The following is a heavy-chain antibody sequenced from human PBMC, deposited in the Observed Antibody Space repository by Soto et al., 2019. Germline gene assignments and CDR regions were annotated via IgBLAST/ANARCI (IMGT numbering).Heavy chain of an antibody. CDR1: GFTFSSYS. D-gene: IGHD3-3*01. V-gene: IGHV3-21*01. CDR2: ISSSSSYI. Sequence: GGSLRLSCAASGFTFSSYSMNWVRQAPGKGLEWVSSISSSSSYIYYADSVKGRFTISRDNAKNSLYLQMNSLRAEDTAVYYCARANVLRFLEFPSGMDVWGQGTTVTVSS. J-gene: IGHJ6*02. CDR3: ARANVLRFLEFPSGMDV.